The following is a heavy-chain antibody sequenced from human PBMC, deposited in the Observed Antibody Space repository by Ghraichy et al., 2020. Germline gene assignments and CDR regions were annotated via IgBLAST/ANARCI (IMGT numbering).Heavy chain of an antibody. Sequence: GGSLRLSCAASGFTFSNYGMTWVRQAPGKGLEWVSVISGSGDGTYYADSVKGRFTISRDNSKNTLFLHLNSLRVEDTAAYYCAKRALYGSSYPDYWGQGTLVTVSS. V-gene: IGHV3-23*01. J-gene: IGHJ4*02. CDR1: GFTFSNYG. CDR2: ISGSGDGT. D-gene: IGHD6-13*01. CDR3: AKRALYGSSYPDY.